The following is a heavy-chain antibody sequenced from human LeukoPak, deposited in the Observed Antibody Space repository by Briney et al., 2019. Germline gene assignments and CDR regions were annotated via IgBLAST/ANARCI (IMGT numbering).Heavy chain of an antibody. CDR3: ARGPRDWPIDY. D-gene: IGHD3/OR15-3a*01. CDR1: GFTFSSYA. CDR2: ISYDGSNK. J-gene: IGHJ4*02. V-gene: IGHV3-30-3*01. Sequence: GGSLRLSCAASGFTFSSYAMHWVRQAPGKGLEWVAVISYDGSNKYYADSVKGRFTISRDNSKNTLYLQMNSLRAEDTAVYYCARGPRDWPIDYWGQGTLATVSS.